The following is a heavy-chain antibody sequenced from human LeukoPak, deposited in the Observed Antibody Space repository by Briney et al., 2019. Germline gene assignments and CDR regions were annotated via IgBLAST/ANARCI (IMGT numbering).Heavy chain of an antibody. Sequence: GRSLRLSCAASGFTFDDYAMHWVRQAPGKGLEWVSGISWNSGSIGYADSVKGRFTISRDNSKNTLYLQMNSLRAEDTAVYYCAKDPQACSGGSCYPGFDYWGQGTLVTVSS. J-gene: IGHJ4*02. CDR1: GFTFDDYA. D-gene: IGHD2-15*01. CDR3: AKDPQACSGGSCYPGFDY. V-gene: IGHV3-9*01. CDR2: ISWNSGSI.